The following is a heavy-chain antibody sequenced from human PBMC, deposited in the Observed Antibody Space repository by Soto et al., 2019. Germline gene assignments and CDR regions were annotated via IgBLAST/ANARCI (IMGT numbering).Heavy chain of an antibody. CDR1: GFTFSNYG. J-gene: IGHJ4*02. CDR2: IWYDGSNK. CDR3: ARDGVEMTTTYYFDY. Sequence: GSLRLSCAASGFTFSNYGMYWVRQAPGKGLEWVAVIWYDGSNKYYADSVKGRFTISRDNSKNTLYLQMNSLRAEDTAVYYCARDGVEMTTTYYFDYWGQGTLVTVSS. D-gene: IGHD4-4*01. V-gene: IGHV3-33*01.